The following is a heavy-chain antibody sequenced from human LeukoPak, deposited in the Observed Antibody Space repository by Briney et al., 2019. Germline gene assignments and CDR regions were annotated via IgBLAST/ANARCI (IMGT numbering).Heavy chain of an antibody. CDR1: GFIFSRYG. CDR2: VSYDGTET. D-gene: IGHD3-10*01. J-gene: IGHJ6*04. V-gene: IGHV3-30*03. Sequence: PGRSLRLSCAASGFIFSRYGMHWVRQAPGKGLEWVAVVSYDGTETKYADSVKGRLNLSRDNSKNTVYLQMNSLTFEDTAVYYCARSARGVIFDVWGKGTTVTVSS. CDR3: ARSARGVIFDV.